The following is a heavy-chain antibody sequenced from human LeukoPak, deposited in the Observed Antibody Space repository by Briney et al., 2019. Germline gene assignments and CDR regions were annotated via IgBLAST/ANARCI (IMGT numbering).Heavy chain of an antibody. CDR3: ARLKGSGWSLGYYFDY. J-gene: IGHJ4*02. CDR2: VYYSGST. CDR1: GGSISSYY. D-gene: IGHD6-19*01. Sequence: SETLSLTCTVSGGSISSYYWSWIRQPPGKGREWIGYVYYSGSTNYNPSLKSRVTISVDTSKNQFSLKLSSVTAADTAVYYCARLKGSGWSLGYYFDYWGQGTLVTVSS. V-gene: IGHV4-59*08.